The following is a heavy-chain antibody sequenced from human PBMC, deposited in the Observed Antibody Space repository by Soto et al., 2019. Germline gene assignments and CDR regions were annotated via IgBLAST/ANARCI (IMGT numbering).Heavy chain of an antibody. CDR1: GYTFTSYD. J-gene: IGHJ6*03. D-gene: IGHD4-4*01. V-gene: IGHV1-8*01. CDR3: ARGNYSKVYYYYYYYMDV. CDR2: MNPNSGNT. Sequence: GASVKVSCRASGYTFTSYDINWVRQATGRGLEWMGWMNPNSGNTGYAQKFQGRVTMTRNTSISTAYMELSSLRSEDTAVYYCARGNYSKVYYYYYYYMDVWGKGTTVTVS.